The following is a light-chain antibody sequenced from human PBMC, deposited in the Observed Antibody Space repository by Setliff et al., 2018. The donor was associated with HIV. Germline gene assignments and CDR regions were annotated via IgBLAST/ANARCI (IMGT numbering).Light chain of an antibody. J-gene: IGLJ1*01. CDR2: EVN. V-gene: IGLV2-14*01. CDR1: SRALGASHF. Sequence: QSALAQPASVSGSPGQSVSISCTATSRALGASHFVSWYQQHPGEAPRLIIYEVNNRPSGVSPRFSGSKSGNTASLTISGLQDDDEADYYCGSCTSTSPCAFGTGTKVTVL. CDR3: GSCTSTSPCA.